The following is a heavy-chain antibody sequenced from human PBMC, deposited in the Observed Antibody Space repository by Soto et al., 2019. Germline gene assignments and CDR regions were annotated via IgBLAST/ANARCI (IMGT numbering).Heavy chain of an antibody. CDR2: IYYSGST. J-gene: IGHJ4*02. CDR1: GGSISSSSYY. CDR3: ARHGTWLPVDY. D-gene: IGHD5-12*01. V-gene: IGHV4-39*01. Sequence: PSETLSLTCTVSGGSISSSSYYWGWIRQPPGKGLEWIGSIYYSGSTYYNPSLKSRVTISVDTSKNQFSLKLSSVTAADTAVYYCARHGTWLPVDYWGQGTLVNVSS.